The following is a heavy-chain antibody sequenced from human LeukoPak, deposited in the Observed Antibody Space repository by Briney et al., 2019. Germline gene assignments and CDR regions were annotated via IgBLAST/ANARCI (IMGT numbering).Heavy chain of an antibody. CDR3: ARGVIVVVPAAIGGLDYYYYMDV. Sequence: PSETLSLTCAVSGGSFSGYYWSWIRQPPGKGLEWIGEINHSGSTNYNPSLKSRVTISVDTSKNQFSLKLSSVTAADTAVYYCARGVIVVVPAAIGGLDYYYYMDVWGKGTTVTVSS. CDR1: GGSFSGYY. D-gene: IGHD2-2*01. V-gene: IGHV4-34*01. CDR2: INHSGST. J-gene: IGHJ6*03.